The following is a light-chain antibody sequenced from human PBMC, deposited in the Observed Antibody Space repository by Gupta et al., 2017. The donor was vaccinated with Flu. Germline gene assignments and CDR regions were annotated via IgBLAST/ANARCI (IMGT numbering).Light chain of an antibody. CDR2: LGS. V-gene: IGKV2-28*01. Sequence: TPGETAPIYCRSSQSRRHGSNSYSYLDWYVQKPGQSPQLLMSLGSKRASGAPGRFSGGGSGTDFTLNISRVEPEDVGVYYCRQSLQTPRTFGQGTKVEIK. CDR1: QSRRHGSNSYSY. CDR3: RQSLQTPRT. J-gene: IGKJ1*01.